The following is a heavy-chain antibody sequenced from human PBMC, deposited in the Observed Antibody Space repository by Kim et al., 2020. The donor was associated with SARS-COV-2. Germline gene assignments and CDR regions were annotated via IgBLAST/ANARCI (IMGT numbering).Heavy chain of an antibody. CDR3: ARGYRCSSTSCHNWGKYYYYGMDV. CDR1: GYTFTSYY. D-gene: IGHD2-2*02. J-gene: IGHJ6*02. Sequence: ASVKVSCKASGYTFTSYYMHWVRQAPGQGLEWMGIINPSGGSTSYAQKFQGRVTMTRDTSTSTVYMELSSLRSEDTAVYYCARGYRCSSTSCHNWGKYYYYGMDVWGQGTTVTVSS. CDR2: INPSGGST. V-gene: IGHV1-46*01.